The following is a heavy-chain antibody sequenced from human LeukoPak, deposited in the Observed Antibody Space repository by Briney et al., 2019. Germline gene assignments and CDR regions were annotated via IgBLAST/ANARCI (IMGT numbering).Heavy chain of an antibody. CDR2: IRYDGSNK. CDR3: ARNLGLGYCTTTSCSVDF. CDR1: GFTFSSYA. V-gene: IGHV3-30*02. D-gene: IGHD2-2*03. Sequence: GGSLRLSCAASGFTFSSYAMSWVRQAPGKGLEWVAFIRYDGSNKYYADSVRGRFTVSRDNSRNTLFLQMNSLRREDTAVYYCARNLGLGYCTTTSCSVDFWGQGTLVSVSS. J-gene: IGHJ4*02.